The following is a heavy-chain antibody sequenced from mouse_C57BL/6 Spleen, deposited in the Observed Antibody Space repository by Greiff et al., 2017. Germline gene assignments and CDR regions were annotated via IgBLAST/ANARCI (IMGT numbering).Heavy chain of an antibody. D-gene: IGHD2-5*01. CDR1: GYTFTEYT. V-gene: IGHV1-62-2*01. CDR3: ARHGYDSNGFDY. CDR2: FYPGSGSI. J-gene: IGHJ2*01. Sequence: QVQLKESGAELVKPGASVKLSCKASGYTFTEYTIHWVKQRSGQGLEWIGWFYPGSGSIKYNEKFKDKASLTADKSSSTVYMELSRLTSEDAAVYFCARHGYDSNGFDYWGQGTTLTVSS.